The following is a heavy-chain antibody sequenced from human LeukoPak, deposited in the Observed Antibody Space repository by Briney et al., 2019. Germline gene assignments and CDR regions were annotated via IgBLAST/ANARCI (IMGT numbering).Heavy chain of an antibody. CDR3: ARDRVYFDY. D-gene: IGHD3-10*01. V-gene: IGHV3-7*04. CDR2: IKQDGSEK. Sequence: PGGSLRLSCAASGSTFSSYWMSWVRQAPGKGLEWVANIKQDGSEKYYVDSVKGRFTISRDNAKNSLYLQMNSLRAEDTTVYYCARDRVYFDYWGQGTLVTVSS. J-gene: IGHJ4*02. CDR1: GSTFSSYW.